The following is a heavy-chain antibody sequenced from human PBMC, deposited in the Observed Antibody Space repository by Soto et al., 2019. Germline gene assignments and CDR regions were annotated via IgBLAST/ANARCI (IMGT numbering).Heavy chain of an antibody. CDR2: ISTYNGNT. D-gene: IGHD3-22*01. Sequence: QVQLVQSGAEVKKPGASVKVSCKASGYTFITYGVSWVRQAPGQGLDWLGWISTYNGNTRYAERLQGRVTMTTDTTTNTAYMELRNLRSDDTAVYYCARGPTDYYDNSANYCLEYWGQGTLVTFSS. J-gene: IGHJ4*02. CDR3: ARGPTDYYDNSANYCLEY. CDR1: GYTFITYG. V-gene: IGHV1-18*01.